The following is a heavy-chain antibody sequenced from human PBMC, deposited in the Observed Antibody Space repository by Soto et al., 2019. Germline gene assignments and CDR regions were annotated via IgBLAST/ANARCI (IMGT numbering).Heavy chain of an antibody. D-gene: IGHD3-9*01. CDR3: ARESHDILTGPPWVWYFDL. J-gene: IGHJ2*01. V-gene: IGHV4-34*02. Sequence: QLQQWGAGPLRPLETLSLNCGVSGGSFGGYDWAWIRQSPDKGLEWIGEINDRGSVNYNPSLKSRVSISVDTSKSHYSLTLRSVTAADTAIYYCARESHDILTGPPWVWYFDLWGRGTRVTVSS. CDR1: GGSFGGYD. CDR2: INDRGSV.